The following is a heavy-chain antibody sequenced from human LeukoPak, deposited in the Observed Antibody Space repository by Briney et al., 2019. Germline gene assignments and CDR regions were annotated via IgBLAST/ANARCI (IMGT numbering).Heavy chain of an antibody. D-gene: IGHD5-18*01. J-gene: IGHJ4*02. CDR3: ARSDGYSYGDLDF. CDR2: IYPYDSDT. V-gene: IGHV5-51*01. Sequence: GKSLKISCLVSGYTFTNYWIAWVRQMPEKGLEWMGIIYPYDSDTRYDPSFQGQITISVDTSINTAFLQWNSLKASDSAMYYCARSDGYSYGDLDFWGQGTLLTVSS. CDR1: GYTFTNYW.